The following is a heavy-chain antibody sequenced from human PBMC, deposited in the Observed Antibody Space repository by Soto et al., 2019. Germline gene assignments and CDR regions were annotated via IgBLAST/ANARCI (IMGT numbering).Heavy chain of an antibody. Sequence: WASVKVSCKSSGYTFTGYFMHWVRQAPGQGLEWMGWINPNSGDTKYTQKFQGRVTMTRDMSISTAYMELRRLTSDDTAVYYCARVRTYYDSSGSLDYWGQGTLVTVSS. CDR3: ARVRTYYDSSGSLDY. D-gene: IGHD3-22*01. CDR1: GYTFTGYF. CDR2: INPNSGDT. J-gene: IGHJ4*02. V-gene: IGHV1-2*02.